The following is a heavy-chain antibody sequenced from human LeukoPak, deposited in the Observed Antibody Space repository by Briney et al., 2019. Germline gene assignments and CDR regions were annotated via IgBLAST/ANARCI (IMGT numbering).Heavy chain of an antibody. J-gene: IGHJ4*02. V-gene: IGHV1-2*02. D-gene: IGHD3-10*01. CDR2: INPNSGGA. Sequence: ASVKVSCKASGYTFTGYYMHWVRQAPGQGLEWMGWINPNSGGANYAQKFQGRVTMTRDTSISTAYMELSRLRSDDTAVYYCARDAGEFITMPYYWGQGTLVTVSS. CDR3: ARDAGEFITMPYY. CDR1: GYTFTGYY.